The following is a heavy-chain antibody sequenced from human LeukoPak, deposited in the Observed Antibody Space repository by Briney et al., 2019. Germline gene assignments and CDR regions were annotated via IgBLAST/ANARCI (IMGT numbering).Heavy chain of an antibody. CDR3: ERGRKYSYGYRVNELGSGYFDN. V-gene: IGHV4-59*01. J-gene: IGHJ4*02. CDR2: NYYSGST. CDR1: GGSISSYY. Sequence: SETLSLTCTVSGGSISSYYWSWIRQPPGKGLEWIGYNYYSGSTNYNPSLKSPVTISVDTSKNQFSLKLSSVTAEETAVYYCERGRKYSYGYRVNELGSGYFDNWGQGTLVTVSS. D-gene: IGHD5-18*01.